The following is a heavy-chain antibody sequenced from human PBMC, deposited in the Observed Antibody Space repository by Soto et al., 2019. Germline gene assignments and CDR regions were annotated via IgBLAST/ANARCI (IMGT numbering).Heavy chain of an antibody. CDR2: IIPIFGTA. V-gene: IGHV1-69*13. Sequence: ASVKVSCKASGGTFSSYAISWVRQAPGQGLEWMGGIIPIFGTANYAQKFQGRVTITADESTSTAYMELSSLRSEDTAVYYCAIVHYYDSSGYYSFDYWGQGTLVTVSS. CDR3: AIVHYYDSSGYYSFDY. D-gene: IGHD3-22*01. CDR1: GGTFSSYA. J-gene: IGHJ4*02.